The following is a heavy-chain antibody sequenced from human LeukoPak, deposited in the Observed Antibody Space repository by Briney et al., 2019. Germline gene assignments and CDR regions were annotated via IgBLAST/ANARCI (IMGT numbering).Heavy chain of an antibody. CDR2: INPNSGGT. V-gene: IGHV1-2*06. J-gene: IGHJ6*03. CDR3: ARVGIAARKYYYYYMDV. Sequence: GASVKVSCNASGYTFTGYYMHWVRQAPGQGLEWMGRINPNSGGTDYAQKFQGRVTMTRNTSISTAYMELSSLRSEDTAVYYCARVGIAARKYYYYYMDVWGKGTTVTVSS. CDR1: GYTFTGYY. D-gene: IGHD6-6*01.